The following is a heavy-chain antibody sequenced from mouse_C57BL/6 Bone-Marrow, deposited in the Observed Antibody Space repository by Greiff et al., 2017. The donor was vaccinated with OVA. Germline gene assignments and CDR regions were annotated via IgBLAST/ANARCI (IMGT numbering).Heavy chain of an antibody. V-gene: IGHV1-69*01. CDR2: IDPSASYT. CDR3: ARKEVVATDYAMDY. CDR1: GYTFTSYW. J-gene: IGHJ4*01. Sequence: QVQLQQPGAELVMPGASVKLSCKASGYTFTSYWMHWVKQRPGQGLEWIGEIDPSASYTNYNQKFKGKSTLTVDKSSSTAYMQLSSLTSEDSAVYYCARKEVVATDYAMDYWGQGTSVTVSS. D-gene: IGHD1-1*01.